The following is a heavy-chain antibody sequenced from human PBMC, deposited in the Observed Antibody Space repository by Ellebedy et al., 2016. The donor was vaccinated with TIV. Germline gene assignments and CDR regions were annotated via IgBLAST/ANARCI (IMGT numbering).Heavy chain of an antibody. CDR1: GFTFSNYD. D-gene: IGHD6-19*01. CDR2: ISDDGGEK. J-gene: IGHJ4*02. V-gene: IGHV3-30*04. CDR3: PYSSGWYKFDY. Sequence: GESLKISCAASGFTFSNYDMHWVRQAPGKGLEWVAVISDDGGEKYYADSVKGRFTISRDNSKNTLYFQMNSLRAEDTAVYYCPYSSGWYKFDYWGQGALVTVSS.